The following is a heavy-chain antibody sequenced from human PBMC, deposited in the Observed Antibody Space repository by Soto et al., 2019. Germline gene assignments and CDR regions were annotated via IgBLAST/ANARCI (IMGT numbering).Heavy chain of an antibody. V-gene: IGHV3-23*01. J-gene: IGHJ6*02. CDR3: AKGQSSGSYQAYSFYGMDV. CDR1: GFTFTSYA. CDR2: ISGSGGST. Sequence: EVQLLESGGGLVQPGGSLRLSCAASGFTFTSYAMSWVRQAPGKGLEWVSGISGSGGSTYYADSVKGRFTISRDNSKNTLYLQMNSLRAEDTAEYYCAKGQSSGSYQAYSFYGMDVWGQGTTVTVSS. D-gene: IGHD1-26*01.